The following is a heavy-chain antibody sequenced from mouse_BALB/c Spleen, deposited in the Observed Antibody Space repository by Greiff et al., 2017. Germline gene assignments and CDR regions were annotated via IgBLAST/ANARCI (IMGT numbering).Heavy chain of an antibody. J-gene: IGHJ2*01. V-gene: IGHV1-77*01. CDR1: GYTFTDYV. CDR3: ARSGYYRGVYFDY. CDR2: IYPGSGST. Sequence: QVQLKESGPELVKPGASVKMSCKASGYTFTDYVISWVKQRTGQGLEWIGEIYPGSGSTYYNEKFKGKATLTADKSSNTAYMQLSSLTSEDSAVYFCARSGYYRGVYFDYWGQGTTLTVSS. D-gene: IGHD2-14*01.